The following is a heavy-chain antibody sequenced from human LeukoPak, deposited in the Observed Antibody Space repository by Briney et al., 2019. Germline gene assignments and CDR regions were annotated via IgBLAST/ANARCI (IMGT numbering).Heavy chain of an antibody. D-gene: IGHD6-13*01. V-gene: IGHV3-30*19. CDR3: ARDTAAAGAFGY. CDR1: GFTFSSYG. J-gene: IGHJ4*02. CDR2: ISYDGSNE. Sequence: GGSLRLSCAASGFTFSSYGMHWVRQAPGKGLEWVAGISYDGSNEYYADSVKGRFTISRDSSKNTLYLQMNSLRAEDTAVYYCARDTAAAGAFGYWGQGTLVTVSS.